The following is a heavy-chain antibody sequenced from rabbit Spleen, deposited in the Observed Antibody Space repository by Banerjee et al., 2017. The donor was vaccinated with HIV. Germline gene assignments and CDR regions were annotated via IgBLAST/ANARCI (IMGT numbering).Heavy chain of an antibody. CDR3: ARGICGVFAYGPTRLAL. V-gene: IGHV1S45*01. CDR1: GFSFSSSYY. D-gene: IGHD6-1*01. Sequence: QEQLEESGGGLVKPEGSLTLTCKASGFSFSSSYYMCWVRQAPGKGLKWIACIYGDAKATTHYASWAKGRFTISKPSTTVTLQMPSLTAADTATYFCARGICGVFAYGPTRLALLAHGTLVTVS. J-gene: IGHJ3*01. CDR2: IYGDAKATT.